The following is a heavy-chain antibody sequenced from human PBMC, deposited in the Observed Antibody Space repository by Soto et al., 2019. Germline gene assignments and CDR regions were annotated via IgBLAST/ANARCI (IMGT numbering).Heavy chain of an antibody. D-gene: IGHD3-3*01. V-gene: IGHV1-69*13. Sequence: GASVKVSCKASGGTFSSYAISWVRQAPGQGLEWMGGIIPIFGTANYAQKFQGRVTITADESTSTAYMELSSLRSEDTAVYYCARYDYDFWSGYPRHDYYYYGMDVWGQGTTVTVSS. J-gene: IGHJ6*02. CDR2: IIPIFGTA. CDR1: GGTFSSYA. CDR3: ARYDYDFWSGYPRHDYYYYGMDV.